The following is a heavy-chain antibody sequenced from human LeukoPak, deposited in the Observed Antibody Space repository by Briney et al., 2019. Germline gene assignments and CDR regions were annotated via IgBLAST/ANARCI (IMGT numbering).Heavy chain of an antibody. CDR1: GFTFSSYA. J-gene: IGHJ5*02. CDR3: AKESGSGGYCSSTSCPLWFDP. D-gene: IGHD2-2*01. V-gene: IGHV3-23*01. Sequence: GGSLRLSCAASGFTFSSYAMSWVRQAPGKGLEWVSAISGSGGSTYYADSVKGRFTISRDNSKNTLYLQMNSLRAEDTAVYYCAKESGSGGYCSSTSCPLWFDPWGQGTLVTVSS. CDR2: ISGSGGST.